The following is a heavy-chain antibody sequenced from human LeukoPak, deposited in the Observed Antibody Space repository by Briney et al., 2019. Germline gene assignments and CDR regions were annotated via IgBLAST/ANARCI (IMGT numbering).Heavy chain of an antibody. Sequence: SVKVSCKASGGTFSSYAISWVRQAPGQGLEWMGGIIPIFGTANYAQKFQGRVTITADESTSTAYMELSSLRSEDTAVYYCARSQYSSGWYPHFDYWGQGTLVTVSS. D-gene: IGHD6-19*01. CDR2: IIPIFGTA. CDR3: ARSQYSSGWYPHFDY. V-gene: IGHV1-69*01. CDR1: GGTFSSYA. J-gene: IGHJ4*02.